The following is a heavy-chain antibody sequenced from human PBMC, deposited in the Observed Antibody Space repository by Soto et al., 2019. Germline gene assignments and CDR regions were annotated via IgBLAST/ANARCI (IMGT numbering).Heavy chain of an antibody. Sequence: QVQLVESGGGVVQPGRSLRLSCAASGFTFSSYGMHWVRQAPGKGLEWVAVIWYDGSNKYYADSVQGRFTISRDNSKNTLYLQMNSLRAEDTAVYYCAREHYDILTGPQEGYYYYYGMDVWGQGTTVTVSS. CDR3: AREHYDILTGPQEGYYYYYGMDV. V-gene: IGHV3-33*01. CDR1: GFTFSSYG. J-gene: IGHJ6*02. D-gene: IGHD3-9*01. CDR2: IWYDGSNK.